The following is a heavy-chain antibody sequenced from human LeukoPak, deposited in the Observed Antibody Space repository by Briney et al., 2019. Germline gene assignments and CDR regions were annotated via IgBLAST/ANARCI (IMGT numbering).Heavy chain of an antibody. J-gene: IGHJ4*02. D-gene: IGHD1-1*01. CDR2: INPSGGST. CDR1: GYTFTSYY. Sequence: ALVKVSCKASGYTFTSYYMHWVRQAPGQGLEWMGIINPSGGSTSYAQKFQGRVTMTRDTSTSTVYMELSSLRSEDTAVYYCARDTTTNGGFDYWGQGTLVTVSS. CDR3: ARDTTTNGGFDY. V-gene: IGHV1-46*01.